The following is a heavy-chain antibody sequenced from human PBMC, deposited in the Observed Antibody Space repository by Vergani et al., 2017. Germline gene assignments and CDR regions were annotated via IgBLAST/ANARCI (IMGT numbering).Heavy chain of an antibody. D-gene: IGHD1-26*01. J-gene: IGHJ6*02. CDR1: GGTFSSYA. CDR2: MNPNSGNT. V-gene: IGHV1-8*02. CDR3: ARDLSPWDLGPGMDV. Sequence: QVQLVQSGAEVKKPGSSVKVSCKASGGTFSSYAINWVRQATGQGLEWMGWMNPNSGNTGYAQKFQGRVTMTRNTSISTAYMELSSLRSEDTAVYYCARDLSPWDLGPGMDVWGQGTTVTVSS.